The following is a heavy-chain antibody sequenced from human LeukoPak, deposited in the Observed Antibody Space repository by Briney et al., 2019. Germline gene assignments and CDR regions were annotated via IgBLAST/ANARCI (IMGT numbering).Heavy chain of an antibody. CDR2: ISGSADST. V-gene: IGHV3-23*01. J-gene: IGHJ4*02. Sequence: AGSLRLSCAASGFTLRSYAMTWVRQAPGKGLEWVSTISGSADSTYYADSVKGRFTISRDNSKNTLYLQMNSLRAEDTAIYYCAQIGGTVTTLWGQGTLVTVSS. CDR1: GFTLRSYA. CDR3: AQIGGTVTTL. D-gene: IGHD4-17*01.